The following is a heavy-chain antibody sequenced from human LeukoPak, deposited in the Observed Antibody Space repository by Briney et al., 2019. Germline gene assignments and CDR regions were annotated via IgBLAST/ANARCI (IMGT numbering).Heavy chain of an antibody. CDR3: ARDDYGFDY. V-gene: IGHV4-59*01. Sequence: SETLSLTCTVSGGSISSYYWSWIRQPPGKGLEWIGYIYYSGSTNYNPSLKSRVTISVDTSKNQFSLKLSSVTAADTAVYYCARDDYGFDYWGQGTLVTVSS. D-gene: IGHD4-17*01. CDR2: IYYSGST. CDR1: GGSISSYY. J-gene: IGHJ4*02.